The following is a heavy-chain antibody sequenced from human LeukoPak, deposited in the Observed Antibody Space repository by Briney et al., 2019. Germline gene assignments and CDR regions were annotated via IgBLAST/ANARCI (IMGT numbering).Heavy chain of an antibody. CDR1: GGSISSYY. J-gene: IGHJ4*02. V-gene: IGHV4-4*07. D-gene: IGHD3-22*01. CDR2: IYTSGST. CDR3: ARGKVGSSGYQYYFDY. Sequence: SETLSLTCAVSGGSISSYYWSWIRQPAGKGLEWIGRIYTSGSTNYNPSLKSRVTMSVDTSKNQFSLKLSSVTAADTAVYYCARGKVGSSGYQYYFDYWGQGTLVTVSS.